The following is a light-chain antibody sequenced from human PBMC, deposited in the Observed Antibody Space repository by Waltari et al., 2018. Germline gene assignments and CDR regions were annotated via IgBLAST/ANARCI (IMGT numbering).Light chain of an antibody. CDR3: QQHSTYPIT. CDR1: QSISTW. V-gene: IGKV1-5*01. J-gene: IGKJ5*01. Sequence: DIQMTQSPSTLSASVGDRVTISCRASQSISTWVAWYQARPGKVPKLLIYQASTLKSGGPSRFSGSGSGTAFTLTISSLQPDDFATYYCQQHSTYPITFSQGTRLEIK. CDR2: QAS.